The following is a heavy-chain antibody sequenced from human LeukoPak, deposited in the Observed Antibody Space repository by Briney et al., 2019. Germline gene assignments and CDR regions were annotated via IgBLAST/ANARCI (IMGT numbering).Heavy chain of an antibody. J-gene: IGHJ4*02. Sequence: GGSLRLSCAASGFTVSSNYMSWVRQAPGKGLEWVAVISYDGSNKYYADSVKGRFTISRDNSKNTLYLQMNSLRAEDTAVYYCAKGDAVITYYFDYWGQGTLVTVSS. D-gene: IGHD3-22*01. V-gene: IGHV3-30*18. CDR2: ISYDGSNK. CDR1: GFTVSSNY. CDR3: AKGDAVITYYFDY.